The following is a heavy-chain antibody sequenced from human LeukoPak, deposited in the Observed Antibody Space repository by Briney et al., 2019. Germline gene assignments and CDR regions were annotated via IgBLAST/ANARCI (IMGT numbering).Heavy chain of an antibody. D-gene: IGHD3-10*01. V-gene: IGHV4-4*07. Sequence: SETLSLTCTVSGGSMSNDYWSWIRQPAGKGLEWIGRIYSSGSTTYNPSLKSRVTMSVDTSKNQFSLGLSSVTAADTAVYYCARDPLAMVRGVIRWGQGTLVTVSS. J-gene: IGHJ4*02. CDR1: GGSMSNDY. CDR2: IYSSGST. CDR3: ARDPLAMVRGVIR.